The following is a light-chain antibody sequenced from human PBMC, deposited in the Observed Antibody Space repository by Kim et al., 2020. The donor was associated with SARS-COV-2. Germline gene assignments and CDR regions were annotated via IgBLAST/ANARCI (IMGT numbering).Light chain of an antibody. J-gene: IGLJ2*01. V-gene: IGLV4-69*01. CDR3: QTWGAGIQV. CDR1: SGHSTYA. CDR2: LYNDGRH. Sequence: QPVLTQSPSASASLGASVKLTCTLSSGHSTYAIAWHQQHPEKGPRYLMKLYNDGRHYKGDGIPHRFSGSSSGAERYLIISGLQSEDEADYHCQTWGAGIQVFGGGTQLTVL.